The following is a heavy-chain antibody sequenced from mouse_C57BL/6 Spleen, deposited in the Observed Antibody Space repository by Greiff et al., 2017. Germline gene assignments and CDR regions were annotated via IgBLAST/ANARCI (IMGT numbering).Heavy chain of an antibody. D-gene: IGHD4-1*01. CDR3: ASQTGFFDY. J-gene: IGHJ2*01. CDR2: ISSGGSYT. Sequence: EVQGVESGGDLVKPGGSLKLSCAASGFTFSSYGMSWVRQTPDKRLEWVATISSGGSYTYYPDSVKGRFTISRDNAKNTLYLQMSSLKSEDTAMYYCASQTGFFDYWGQGTTLTVSS. CDR1: GFTFSSYG. V-gene: IGHV5-6*01.